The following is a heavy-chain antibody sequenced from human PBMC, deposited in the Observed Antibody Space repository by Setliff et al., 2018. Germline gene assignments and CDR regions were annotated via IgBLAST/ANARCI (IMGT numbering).Heavy chain of an antibody. CDR2: INPSSGGT. D-gene: IGHD3-22*01. V-gene: IGHV1-46*01. CDR3: ARDVFPYHYEGAFDI. J-gene: IGHJ3*02. CDR1: GYTFTSHY. Sequence: GASVKVSCKASGYTFTSHYMHWVRQAPGLGLEWMGTINPSSGGTSYAQKFQGRVTMTRDTSTSTVYMDMSSLRSEDTAVYYCARDVFPYHYEGAFDIWGQGTMVTVSS.